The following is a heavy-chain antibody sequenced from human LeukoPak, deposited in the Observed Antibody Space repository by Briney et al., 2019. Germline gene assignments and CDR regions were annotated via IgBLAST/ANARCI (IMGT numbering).Heavy chain of an antibody. CDR2: IIPILGIA. CDR1: GCTFSSYA. D-gene: IGHD3-9*01. Sequence: GASVKVSCKASGCTFSSYAISWVRQAPGQGLEWMGRIIPILGIANYAQKFQGRVTITPDTSTSTAYMELSSLRSEDTAVYYCARDGEILPDILTGYYFSPSGQGTLVTVSS. V-gene: IGHV1-69*04. CDR3: ARDGEILPDILTGYYFSP. J-gene: IGHJ5*02.